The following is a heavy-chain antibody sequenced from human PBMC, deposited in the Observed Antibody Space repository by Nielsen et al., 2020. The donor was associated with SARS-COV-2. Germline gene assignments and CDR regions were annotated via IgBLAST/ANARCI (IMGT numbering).Heavy chain of an antibody. Sequence: GGSLRLSCAASGFSFSSHWMSWVRQVPGKGLEWVADIDPDGSDKVYVDSVKGRFTISRDNDKKSMSLQMNNLRVEDTAVYYCARDWSRAFDVWGQGTMVTVSS. CDR3: ARDWSRAFDV. V-gene: IGHV3-7*01. CDR2: IDPDGSDK. D-gene: IGHD2-8*02. CDR1: GFSFSSHW. J-gene: IGHJ3*01.